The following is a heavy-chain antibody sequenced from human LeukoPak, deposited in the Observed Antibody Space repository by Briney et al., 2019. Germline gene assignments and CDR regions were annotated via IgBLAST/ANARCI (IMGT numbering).Heavy chain of an antibody. Sequence: SETLSLTCAVYDGSFSGYYWSWIRQPPGKGLEWIGEINHSGSTNYNPSLKSRVTISVDTSKNQFSLKLSSVTAADTAVYYCARGGPREILGGYDPPHFDYWGQGTLVTVSS. CDR2: INHSGST. D-gene: IGHD5-12*01. J-gene: IGHJ4*02. CDR1: DGSFSGYY. V-gene: IGHV4-34*01. CDR3: ARGGPREILGGYDPPHFDY.